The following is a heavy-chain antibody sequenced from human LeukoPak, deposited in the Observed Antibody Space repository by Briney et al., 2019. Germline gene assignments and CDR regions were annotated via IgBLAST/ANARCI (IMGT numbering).Heavy chain of an antibody. CDR2: ISGSGGST. CDR3: AKDTIPDYYGSSGYSSYYFDY. D-gene: IGHD3-22*01. V-gene: IGHV3-23*01. J-gene: IGHJ4*02. CDR1: GFTFSSYA. Sequence: PGGSLRLSCAASGFTFSSYAMSWVRQAPGKGLEWVSAISGSGGSTYYADSVKGRFTISRDNSKNTLYLQMNSLRAEDTAVYYCAKDTIPDYYGSSGYSSYYFDYWGQGTLVTVSS.